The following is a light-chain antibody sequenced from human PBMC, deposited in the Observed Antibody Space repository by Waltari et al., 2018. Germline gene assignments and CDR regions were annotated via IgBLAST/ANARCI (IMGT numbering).Light chain of an antibody. CDR3: MQGTHWPYT. CDR2: RVS. J-gene: IGKJ2*01. CDR1: QSLVHSDGNTH. Sequence: DVVMTQSPLSLPVTLGQAASISCKSSQSLVHSDGNTHLNWFQQRPGQSPRRLIYRVSKRDSGVPDRFSGSGSGTDFTLKSSRVEAEDVGIYYCMQGTHWPYTFGQGTKLDIK. V-gene: IGKV2-30*02.